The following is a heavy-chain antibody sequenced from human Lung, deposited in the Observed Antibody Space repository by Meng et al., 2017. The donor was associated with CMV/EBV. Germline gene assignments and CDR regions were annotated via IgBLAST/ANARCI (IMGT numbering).Heavy chain of an antibody. D-gene: IGHD3-22*01. CDR2: IRYDGSNK. Sequence: GGSLRLSCAASGFTFSSYGMHWVRQAPGKGLEWVAFIRYDGSNKYYADSVKGRFTISRDNSKNTLYLQMNSLRAEDTAVYYCAKDPNPHYYDSSGHYYWGQGXLVTVSS. CDR1: GFTFSSYG. J-gene: IGHJ4*02. CDR3: AKDPNPHYYDSSGHYY. V-gene: IGHV3-30*02.